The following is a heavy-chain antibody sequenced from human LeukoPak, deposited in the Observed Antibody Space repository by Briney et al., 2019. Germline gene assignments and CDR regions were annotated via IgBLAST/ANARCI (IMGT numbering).Heavy chain of an antibody. Sequence: ASVKVSCKASGYTLTRYAINWLRQAPGQGLDWMGWINTNTGNPTYAQGFTGRFVFSLDTSVSTAYLQIFSLNVEDTAVYYCTRDTFTDGSSTFDIWGQGTMVTVSS. CDR3: TRDTFTDGSSTFDI. D-gene: IGHD3-16*01. CDR1: GYTLTRYA. V-gene: IGHV7-4-1*01. CDR2: INTNTGNP. J-gene: IGHJ3*02.